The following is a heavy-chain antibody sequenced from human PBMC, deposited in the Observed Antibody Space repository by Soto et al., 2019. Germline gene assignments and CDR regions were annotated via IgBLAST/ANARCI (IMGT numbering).Heavy chain of an antibody. CDR1: GFSFDTYA. CDR3: AKRLRFLEWLSLAPFDY. Sequence: AGSRILSCAASGFSFDTYAMNSVRQAPGKGLEWVSAIGSSGGSTYYADSVKGRFTISRDNSKNTLYLQMNSLRAEDTAVYYCAKRLRFLEWLSLAPFDYWGQGTLVTVSS. CDR2: IGSSGGST. J-gene: IGHJ4*02. D-gene: IGHD3-3*01. V-gene: IGHV3-23*01.